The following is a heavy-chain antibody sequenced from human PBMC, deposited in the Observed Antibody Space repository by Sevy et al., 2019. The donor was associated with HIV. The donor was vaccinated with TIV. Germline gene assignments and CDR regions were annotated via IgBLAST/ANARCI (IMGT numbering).Heavy chain of an antibody. CDR2: IWNDGSNK. V-gene: IGHV3-33*01. CDR1: GFTFSNYG. Sequence: GGSLRLSCAAFGFTFSNYGMQWVRQAPGKGLEWVAVIWNDGSNKYYADSVKGRFTTSRDNSSNTRYLKMNSLRAEDTAVYYCARDVRGEGIRPGNLDYWGQGTLVTVSS. J-gene: IGHJ4*02. D-gene: IGHD3-10*02. CDR3: ARDVRGEGIRPGNLDY.